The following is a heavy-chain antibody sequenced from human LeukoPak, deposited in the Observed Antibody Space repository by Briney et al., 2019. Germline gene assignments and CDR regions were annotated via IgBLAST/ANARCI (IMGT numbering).Heavy chain of an antibody. D-gene: IGHD7-27*01. CDR3: ASRLGTRGY. Sequence: PGGSLRLSCAASGFNVSNNFISSVRQAPGKGLEWVSVIYRGGSTYYADSVKGRFSVSRDNSKNTVYLQMNSLRAEDTAVYYCASRLGTRGYWGQGTLVTVSS. J-gene: IGHJ4*02. CDR2: IYRGGST. V-gene: IGHV3-66*02. CDR1: GFNVSNNF.